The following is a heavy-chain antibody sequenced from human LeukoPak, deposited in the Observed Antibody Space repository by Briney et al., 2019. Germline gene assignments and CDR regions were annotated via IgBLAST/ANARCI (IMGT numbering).Heavy chain of an antibody. Sequence: KPGGSLRLSCAASGFTFSSYSMNWVRQAPGKGLEWVSSISSSSSYIYYADSVKGRFTISRDNAKNTLYLQMNSLRAEDTAVYYCAKDRPDIAAAGTLDYWGQGTLVTVSS. CDR2: ISSSSSYI. D-gene: IGHD6-13*01. J-gene: IGHJ4*02. V-gene: IGHV3-21*04. CDR3: AKDRPDIAAAGTLDY. CDR1: GFTFSSYS.